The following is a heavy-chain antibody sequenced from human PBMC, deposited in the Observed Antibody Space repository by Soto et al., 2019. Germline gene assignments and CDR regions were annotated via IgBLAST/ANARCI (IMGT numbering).Heavy chain of an antibody. Sequence: SVKVSCTASGGTFSSYAISWVRQAPGQGLEWMGGIIPIFGTANYAQKFQGRVTITADESTSTAYMELSSLRSEDTAVYYCARDGRAGTYKWFDPWGQGALVTVSS. CDR3: ARDGRAGTYKWFDP. D-gene: IGHD1-1*01. CDR2: IIPIFGTA. J-gene: IGHJ5*02. CDR1: GGTFSSYA. V-gene: IGHV1-69*13.